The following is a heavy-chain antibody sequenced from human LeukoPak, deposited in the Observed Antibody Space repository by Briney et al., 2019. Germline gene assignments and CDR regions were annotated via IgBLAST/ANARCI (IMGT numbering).Heavy chain of an antibody. D-gene: IGHD2-21*01. Sequence: ASVKVSCKASGYTFTGYYMHWLRQAPGQGLEWMGWINPNSGGTNYAQKFQGRVTMTRDTSISTAYMELSRLRSDDTAVYYCARDPTRYCGGDCYYMDVWGKGTTVTVSS. J-gene: IGHJ6*03. CDR2: INPNSGGT. CDR3: ARDPTRYCGGDCYYMDV. CDR1: GYTFTGYY. V-gene: IGHV1-2*02.